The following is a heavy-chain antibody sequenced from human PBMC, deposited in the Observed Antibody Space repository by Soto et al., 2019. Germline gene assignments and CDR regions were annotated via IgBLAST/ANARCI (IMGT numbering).Heavy chain of an antibody. CDR2: FIPMFNRP. CDR1: GGTFSSYA. V-gene: IGHV1-69*01. Sequence: QVQLVQSGAEVKKPGSSVKVSCKASGGTFSSYAISWVRQAPGQGLEWRGGFIPMFNRPHSARKFQGRVTITAADSTSTAYMDLSSLRSEDTSVYYCARGQFHHVSNYYYALDVWGQGTTVTVSS. CDR3: ARGQFHHVSNYYYALDV. J-gene: IGHJ6*02.